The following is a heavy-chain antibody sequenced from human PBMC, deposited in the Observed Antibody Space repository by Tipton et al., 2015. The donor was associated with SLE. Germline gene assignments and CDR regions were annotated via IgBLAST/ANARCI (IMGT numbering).Heavy chain of an antibody. V-gene: IGHV4-59*01. CDR3: ARAKSAMGSYDT. D-gene: IGHD2-21*01. Sequence: TLSPTCIVSGDSLIKYFWNWFRQSPGKRLEWIGYVFYTGSTNYNPSFKNRVTISVDTSNNQFSLRLDSVTDADTAIYFCARAKSAMGSYDTWGQGAQVTVSS. CDR2: VFYTGST. J-gene: IGHJ5*02. CDR1: GDSLIKYF.